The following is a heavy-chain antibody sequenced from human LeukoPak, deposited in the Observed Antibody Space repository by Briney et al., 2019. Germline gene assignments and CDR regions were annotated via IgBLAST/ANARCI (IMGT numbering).Heavy chain of an antibody. CDR1: GFTFSNAW. Sequence: GGSLRLSCAASGFTFSNAWMSWVCQAPGKGLEWVGRIKSKTDGGTTDYAAPVKGRFTISRDDSKNTLYLQMNSLKTEDTAVYYCTTEWYCSGGSCYPDLDYWGQGTLVTVSS. J-gene: IGHJ4*02. V-gene: IGHV3-15*01. CDR3: TTEWYCSGGSCYPDLDY. CDR2: IKSKTDGGTT. D-gene: IGHD2-15*01.